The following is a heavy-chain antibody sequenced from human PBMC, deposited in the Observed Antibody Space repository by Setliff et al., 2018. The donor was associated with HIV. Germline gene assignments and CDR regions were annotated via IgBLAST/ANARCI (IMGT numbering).Heavy chain of an antibody. Sequence: ASVKVSCKASGYTFTNYDINWVRQAAGQGLEWMGWMNANNGKTIYAENFQGRVTITADTSTDTTYMKLSSLRSEDTAVYYCATGRIPGIPAVIVYWGQGTLVTV. D-gene: IGHD6-13*01. J-gene: IGHJ4*02. V-gene: IGHV1-8*02. CDR3: ATGRIPGIPAVIVY. CDR2: MNANNGKT. CDR1: GYTFTNYD.